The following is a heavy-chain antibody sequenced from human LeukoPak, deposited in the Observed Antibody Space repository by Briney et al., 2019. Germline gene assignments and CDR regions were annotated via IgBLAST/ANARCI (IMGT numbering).Heavy chain of an antibody. CDR1: GFTFSSYA. CDR3: ARVLHYDSSPIDY. Sequence: GGSLRLSCAASGFTFSSYAMHWVRQAPGKGLEWVAVISYDGSNKYYADSVKGRFTISRDNSKNTLYLQMNSLRAEDTAVYYCARVLHYDSSPIDYWGQGTLVTASS. J-gene: IGHJ4*02. D-gene: IGHD3-22*01. V-gene: IGHV3-30-3*01. CDR2: ISYDGSNK.